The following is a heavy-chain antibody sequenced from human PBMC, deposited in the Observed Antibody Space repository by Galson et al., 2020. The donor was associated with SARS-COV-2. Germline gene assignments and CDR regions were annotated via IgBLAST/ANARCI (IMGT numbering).Heavy chain of an antibody. Sequence: GGSLRLSCAASGFTFSSYAISWVRQAPGKGLEWVSVISANSKDIYYADSVRGRFSISRDNSKNTLYMQMNSLRAEDTAVYYCAKVSSGWYRQPWHFDYWGQGTLVTVSS. J-gene: IGHJ4*02. CDR1: GFTFSSYA. D-gene: IGHD6-19*01. V-gene: IGHV3-23*01. CDR2: ISANSKDI. CDR3: AKVSSGWYRQPWHFDY.